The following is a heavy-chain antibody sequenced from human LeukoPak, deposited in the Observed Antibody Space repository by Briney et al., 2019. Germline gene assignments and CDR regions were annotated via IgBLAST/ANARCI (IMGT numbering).Heavy chain of an antibody. D-gene: IGHD3-10*01. CDR2: IYYSGST. CDR1: GGSISSYY. CDR3: ARLGWFGPFDY. V-gene: IGHV4-59*01. J-gene: IGHJ4*02. Sequence: SETLSLTCTVSGGSISSYYRSWIRQPPGKGLEWIGYIYYSGSTNYNPSLKSRVTISVDTSKNQFSLKLSSVTAADTAVYYCARLGWFGPFDYWGQGTLVTVSS.